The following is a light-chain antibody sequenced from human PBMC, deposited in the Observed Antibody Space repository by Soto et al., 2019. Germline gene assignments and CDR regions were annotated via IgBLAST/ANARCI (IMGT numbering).Light chain of an antibody. Sequence: QSALTQPPSVSGSPGQSVTISCTGTSSDVGGYNRVSWYQQPPGKAPKLLIYDVSNRPSGGSTRFSGSKSGNTASLTISGLPAEDEADYYCTSYATGSADVFGPGTKLTVL. CDR2: DVS. CDR3: TSYATGSADV. V-gene: IGLV2-18*02. J-gene: IGLJ1*01. CDR1: SSDVGGYNR.